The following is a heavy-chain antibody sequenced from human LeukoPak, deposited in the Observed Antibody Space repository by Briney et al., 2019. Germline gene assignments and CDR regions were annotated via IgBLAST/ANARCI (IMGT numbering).Heavy chain of an antibody. D-gene: IGHD4-17*01. V-gene: IGHV3-21*01. CDR2: ISGSSRYI. CDR3: ARRVNYGDYGNDY. J-gene: IGHJ4*02. Sequence: GGSLRLSXAASGFTFSTYSMNWVRQAPGKGLEWVSTISGSSRYIYFADSVRGRFTISRDNAKNSLYLQMNSLRAEDTAVYYCARRVNYGDYGNDYWGQGTLVTVSS. CDR1: GFTFSTYS.